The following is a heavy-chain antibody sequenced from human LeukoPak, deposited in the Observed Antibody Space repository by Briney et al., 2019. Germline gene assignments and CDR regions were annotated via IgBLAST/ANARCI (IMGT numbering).Heavy chain of an antibody. J-gene: IGHJ4*02. V-gene: IGHV3-9*01. CDR2: ISWNSGSI. CDR1: GFTFDDYA. Sequence: PGRSLRLSCAASGFTFDDYAMHWVRQAPGKGLEWVSGISWNSGSIVYADSVKGRFTISRDNAKNSLYLQMNSLRAEDTALYYCAKGHYDILTGSVDYWGQGTLVTVSS. D-gene: IGHD3-9*01. CDR3: AKGHYDILTGSVDY.